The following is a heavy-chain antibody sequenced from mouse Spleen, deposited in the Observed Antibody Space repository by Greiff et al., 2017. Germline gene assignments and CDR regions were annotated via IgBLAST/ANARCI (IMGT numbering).Heavy chain of an antibody. CDR3: ARSYDYDVWGFAY. Sequence: QVQLKQPGAELVKPGASVKMSCKASGYTFTSYWITWVKQRPGQGLEWIGDIYPGSGSTNYNEKFKSKATLTVDTSSSTAYMQLSSLTSEDSAVYYCARSYDYDVWGFAYWGQGTLVTVSA. D-gene: IGHD2-4*01. CDR1: GYTFTSYW. V-gene: IGHV1-55*01. CDR2: IYPGSGST. J-gene: IGHJ3*01.